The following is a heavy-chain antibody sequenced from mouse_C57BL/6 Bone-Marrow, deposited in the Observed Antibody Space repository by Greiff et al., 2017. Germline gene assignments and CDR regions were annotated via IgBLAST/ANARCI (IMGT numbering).Heavy chain of an antibody. CDR3: ARDRDYYAMDY. Sequence: QVQLQQSGPELVRPGASVKISCKAPGYTFPSHWMQWVRQRPGQGLEWIGEIFPGSGSTYYNEKFKGKATLTVDTSSSTAYMQLSSLTSEDSAVYFCARDRDYYAMDYWGQGTSVTVSS. J-gene: IGHJ4*01. CDR2: IFPGSGST. V-gene: IGHV1-56*01. D-gene: IGHD3-3*01. CDR1: GYTFPSHW.